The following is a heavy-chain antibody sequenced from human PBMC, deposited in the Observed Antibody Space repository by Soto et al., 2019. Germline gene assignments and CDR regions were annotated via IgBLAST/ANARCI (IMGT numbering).Heavy chain of an antibody. CDR3: ATVAVSSSPYSRILSAPLDY. CDR2: IIPIFGTA. J-gene: IGHJ4*02. V-gene: IGHV1-69*13. CDR1: GGTFSSYA. Sequence: GASVKVSCKASGGTFSSYAISWVRQAPGQGLEWMGGIIPIFGTANYAQKFQGRVTITADESTRTPYMEPSSLRSEDAAVYELATVAVSSSPYSRILSAPLDYWGQGTLVTVSS. D-gene: IGHD2-21*01.